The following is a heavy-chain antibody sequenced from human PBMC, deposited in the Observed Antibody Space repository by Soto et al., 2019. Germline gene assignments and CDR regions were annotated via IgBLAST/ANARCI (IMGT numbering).Heavy chain of an antibody. CDR2: ISYDGSNK. D-gene: IGHD2-8*01. CDR3: ASGVRTGMATIYAPFDY. CDR1: GFTFSSYA. V-gene: IGHV3-30-3*01. J-gene: IGHJ4*02. Sequence: VGSLRLSCAASGFTFSSYAMHWVRQAPGKGLEWVAVISYDGSNKYYADSVKGRFTISRDNSKNTLYLQMNSLRAEDTAVYYCASGVRTGMATIYAPFDYWGQGTLVTV.